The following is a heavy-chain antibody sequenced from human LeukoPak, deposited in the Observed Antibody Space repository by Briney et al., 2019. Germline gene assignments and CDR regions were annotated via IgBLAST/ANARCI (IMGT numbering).Heavy chain of an antibody. V-gene: IGHV4-39*01. D-gene: IGHD3-10*01. J-gene: IGHJ4*02. CDR2: IYYSGST. CDR1: GGSISSSSYD. Sequence: SETLSLTCTVSGGSISSSSYDWGWIRQPPGKGLEWIGSIYYSGSTYYNPSLKSRVTISVDTSKNQFSLKLSSVTAADTAVYYCASYAMVRGVTGGWYWGQGTLVTVSS. CDR3: ASYAMVRGVTGGWY.